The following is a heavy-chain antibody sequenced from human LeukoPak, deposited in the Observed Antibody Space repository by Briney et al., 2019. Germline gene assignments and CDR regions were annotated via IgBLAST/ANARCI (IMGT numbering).Heavy chain of an antibody. CDR2: ISWNSGDI. V-gene: IGHV3-9*01. D-gene: IGHD4-17*01. CDR3: ARGDGGDYGAFDY. CDR1: GFTFDDYA. Sequence: PGGSLRLSCAASGFTFDDYAMHWLRRAPGKGLEWVSGISWNSGDIDYAVSVKGRFTISRDNSKNSLYLQMNSLRAEDTALYYCARGDGGDYGAFDYWGQGTLVTVSS. J-gene: IGHJ4*02.